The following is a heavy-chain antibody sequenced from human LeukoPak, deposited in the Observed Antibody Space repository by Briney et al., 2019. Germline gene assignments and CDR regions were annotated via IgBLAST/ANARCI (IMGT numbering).Heavy chain of an antibody. CDR1: GGSISSYY. V-gene: IGHV4-4*07. Sequence: SETLSLTCTVSGGSISSYYWTWIRQPAGKGLEWIGRISTSGDINYNPSLKSRVTMSLDTSKNQFSLKLRSVTAADTAAYHCARDDGYDSRFEYWGQGTLVTVSS. D-gene: IGHD5-12*01. CDR2: ISTSGDI. J-gene: IGHJ4*02. CDR3: ARDDGYDSRFEY.